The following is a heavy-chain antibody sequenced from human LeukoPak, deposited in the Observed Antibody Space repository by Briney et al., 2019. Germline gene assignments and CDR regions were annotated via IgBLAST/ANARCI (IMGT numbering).Heavy chain of an antibody. Sequence: SETLSLTCAVCGGSFSGYYWSWIRQPPGKGLEWIGEINHSGSTNYNPSLKSRVTISVDTSKNQFSLKLSSVTAADTAVYYCARGRGTGTTNDYWGQGTLVTVSS. CDR1: GGSFSGYY. V-gene: IGHV4-34*01. D-gene: IGHD1-1*01. J-gene: IGHJ4*02. CDR3: ARGRGTGTTNDY. CDR2: INHSGST.